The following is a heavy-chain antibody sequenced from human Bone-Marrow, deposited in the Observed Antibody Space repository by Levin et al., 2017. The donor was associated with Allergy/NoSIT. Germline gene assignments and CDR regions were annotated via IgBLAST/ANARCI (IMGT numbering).Heavy chain of an antibody. CDR1: ADSISAYH. Sequence: SETLSLTCSVSADSISAYHWNWIRQPPGKRLEWIASVSNRGSPIHNPSLKGRVTISLDTSKNQFSLELSSVTAADTALYYCARRIAMGNGVSASADYWLDPWGQGILVTVSS. V-gene: IGHV4-59*01. CDR3: ARRIAMGNGVSASADYWLDP. CDR2: VSNRGSP. J-gene: IGHJ5*02. D-gene: IGHD2-21*01.